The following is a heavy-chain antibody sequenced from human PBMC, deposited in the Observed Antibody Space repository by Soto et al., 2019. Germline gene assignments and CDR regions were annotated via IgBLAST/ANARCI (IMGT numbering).Heavy chain of an antibody. V-gene: IGHV1-2*04. CDR2: INPNSGGT. CDR3: ARLGVAAGRGEGWFDP. J-gene: IGHJ5*02. CDR1: GYTFTGYY. D-gene: IGHD6-13*01. Sequence: ASVKVSCKASGYTFTGYYMHWVRQAPGQGLEWMGWINPNSGGTNYAQKFQGWVTMTRDTSISTAYMELSRLRSDDTAVYYCARLGVAAGRGEGWFDPWGQGTLVTVSS.